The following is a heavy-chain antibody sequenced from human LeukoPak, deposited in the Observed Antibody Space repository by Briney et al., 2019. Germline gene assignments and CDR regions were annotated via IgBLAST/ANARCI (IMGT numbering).Heavy chain of an antibody. J-gene: IGHJ4*02. CDR3: AGPGSGWSLDY. CDR2: IYYSGST. V-gene: IGHV4-39*01. D-gene: IGHD6-19*01. Sequence: SETLSLTCTVSGGSISSSSYYWGWIRQPPGKGLEWIGSIYYSGSTYYNPSLKSRVTISVDTSKNQFSLKLSSVTAADTAVYYCAGPGSGWSLDYWGQGTLVTVSS. CDR1: GGSISSSSYY.